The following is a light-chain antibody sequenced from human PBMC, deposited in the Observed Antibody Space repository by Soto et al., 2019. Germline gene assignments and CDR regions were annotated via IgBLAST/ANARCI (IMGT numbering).Light chain of an antibody. CDR1: QSISSW. V-gene: IGKV1-5*03. CDR3: QQYNSYPFT. J-gene: IGKJ3*01. CDR2: KAS. Sequence: DIQMTQSPSTLSASVGDRVTITCRASQSISSWLAWYQQKPGKAPKLLIYKASSLESGVRSRFSGSGSGTEFTLTISSLQPDDFATYCCQQYNSYPFTFGPGTKVDIK.